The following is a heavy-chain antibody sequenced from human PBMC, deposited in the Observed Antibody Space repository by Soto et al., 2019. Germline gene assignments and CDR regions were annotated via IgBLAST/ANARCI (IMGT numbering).Heavy chain of an antibody. Sequence: LRLSCAASGFTFSSYAMHWVRQAPGKGLEWVAVISYDGSNKYYADSVKGRFTISRDNSKNTLYLQMNSLRAEDTAVYYCARDNRALLLRGFDYWGQGTLVTVSS. CDR3: ARDNRALLLRGFDY. CDR2: ISYDGSNK. V-gene: IGHV3-30-3*01. J-gene: IGHJ4*02. D-gene: IGHD3-10*01. CDR1: GFTFSSYA.